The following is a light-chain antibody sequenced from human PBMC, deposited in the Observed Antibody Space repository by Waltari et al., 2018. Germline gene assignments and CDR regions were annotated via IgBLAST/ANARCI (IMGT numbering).Light chain of an antibody. V-gene: IGLV2-14*03. J-gene: IGLJ1*01. Sequence: QSALTQPASVSGSPGQSITISCTGTSSDIGAYNFVSCYQKHPGKAPKVMIYDVNNRPSGVSSRFSGSKSSNTASLTISGLQAEDEADYYCSSYTTGSTRYVFGSGTKVTVL. CDR1: SSDIGAYNF. CDR2: DVN. CDR3: SSYTTGSTRYV.